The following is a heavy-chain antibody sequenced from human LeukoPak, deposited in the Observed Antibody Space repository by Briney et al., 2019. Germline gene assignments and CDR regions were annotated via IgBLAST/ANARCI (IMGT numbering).Heavy chain of an antibody. CDR1: GYTFTSYG. J-gene: IGHJ5*02. D-gene: IGHD6-19*01. V-gene: IGHV1-18*04. Sequence: ASVKVSCKASGYTFTSYGISWVRQAPGQGLEWMGWIGAYNGNTNYAQKLQGRVTMTTDTSTSTAYMELRSLRSDDTAVYYCARDKTSSGRRGNWFDPWGQGTLVTVSS. CDR3: ARDKTSSGRRGNWFDP. CDR2: IGAYNGNT.